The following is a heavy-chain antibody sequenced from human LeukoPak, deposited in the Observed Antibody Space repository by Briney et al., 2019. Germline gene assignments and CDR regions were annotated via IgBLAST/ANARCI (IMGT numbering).Heavy chain of an antibody. CDR1: GFTFSSYS. D-gene: IGHD1-14*01. V-gene: IGHV3-21*01. CDR2: ISSSSSYI. CDR3: ARVAAGTITSYYYYYYMDV. Sequence: GGSLRLSCAASGFTFSSYSMNWVRQAPGKGLEWVSSISSSSSYIYYADSVKGRFTISRDNAKNSLYLQMNSLRAEDTAVYYCARVAAGTITSYYYYYYMDVWGKGTTVTVSS. J-gene: IGHJ6*03.